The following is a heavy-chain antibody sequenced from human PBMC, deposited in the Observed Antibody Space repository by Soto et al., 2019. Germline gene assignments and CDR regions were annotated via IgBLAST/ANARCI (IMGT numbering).Heavy chain of an antibody. J-gene: IGHJ4*02. CDR3: ARNNRRYCSSTSCYGEYYFDY. D-gene: IGHD2-2*01. V-gene: IGHV6-1*01. CDR2: TYYRSKWYN. CDR1: GDSVSSNSAA. Sequence: SQTLSLTCAISGDSVSSNSAAWNWIRQSPSRGLEWLGRTYYRSKWYNDYAVSVKSRITINPDTSKNQFSLQLNSVTPEDTAVYYCARNNRRYCSSTSCYGEYYFDYWGQGTLVTVSS.